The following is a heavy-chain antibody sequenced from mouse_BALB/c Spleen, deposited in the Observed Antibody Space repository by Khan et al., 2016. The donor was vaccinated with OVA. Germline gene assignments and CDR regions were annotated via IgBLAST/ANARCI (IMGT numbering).Heavy chain of an antibody. D-gene: IGHD2-4*01. CDR3: ARSYDYDVGGFAY. V-gene: IGHV2-9*02. CDR1: GFSLSNYG. J-gene: IGHJ3*01. CDR2: IWTGGIT. Sequence: VELVESGPGLVAPSQSLSITCTVPGFSLSNYGVHWVRQPPGKGLEWLGVIWTGGITNYNSALMSRLSISKDNSKSQVFLKMNRLQTDDTAIYYCARSYDYDVGGFAYWGEGTLVTVSA.